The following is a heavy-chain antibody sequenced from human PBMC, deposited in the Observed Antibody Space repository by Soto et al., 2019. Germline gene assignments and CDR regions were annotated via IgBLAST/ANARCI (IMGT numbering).Heavy chain of an antibody. CDR2: INHSGST. Sequence: QVQLQQWGAGLLKPSETLSLTCAVYGGSFSGYYWSWIRQPPGKGLEWIGEINHSGSTNYNPSLKSRDTISVDTSKNQFSLKLSSVTAADTAVYYCARGPIYCSSTSCYGRGGFYYYYNMDVWGKGTTVTVSS. CDR1: GGSFSGYY. J-gene: IGHJ6*03. D-gene: IGHD2-2*01. V-gene: IGHV4-34*01. CDR3: ARGPIYCSSTSCYGRGGFYYYYNMDV.